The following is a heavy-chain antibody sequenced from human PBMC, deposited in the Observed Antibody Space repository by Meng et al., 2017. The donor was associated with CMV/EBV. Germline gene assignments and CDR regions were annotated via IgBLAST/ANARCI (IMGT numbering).Heavy chain of an antibody. CDR2: IYWNDDK. CDR3: AHNGELLYYYYGMDV. CDR1: GFPRSTSGVG. V-gene: IGHV2-5*01. Sequence: SGPTLVKPTQTLTLTCTFSGFPRSTSGVGVGWIRQPPGKALEWLALIYWNDDKRYSPSLKRRLTITKDTSKNQVVLTMTNMDPVDTATYYCAHNGELLYYYYGMDVWGQGTTVTVSS. D-gene: IGHD1-26*01. J-gene: IGHJ6*02.